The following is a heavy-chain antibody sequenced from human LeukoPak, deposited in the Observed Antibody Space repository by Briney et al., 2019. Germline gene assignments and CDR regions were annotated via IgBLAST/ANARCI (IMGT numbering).Heavy chain of an antibody. Sequence: PSETLSLTCTVSGGSISSYYWSWIRQPPGKGLEWIGYIYYSGSTNYNPSLKSRVTISVDTSKNQFSLKLSSVTAADTAVYYCARDPSEPHAGGGTRGYFDHWGQGTLVTVSS. D-gene: IGHD4-23*01. J-gene: IGHJ4*02. CDR1: GGSISSYY. V-gene: IGHV4-59*01. CDR2: IYYSGST. CDR3: ARDPSEPHAGGGTRGYFDH.